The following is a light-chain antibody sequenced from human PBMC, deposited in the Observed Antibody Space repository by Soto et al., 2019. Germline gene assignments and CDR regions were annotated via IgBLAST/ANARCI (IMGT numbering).Light chain of an antibody. CDR2: GAS. CDR3: QQYGSSPIT. J-gene: IGKJ5*01. V-gene: IGKV3-20*01. CDR1: QSVSSN. Sequence: VVMTQSPATVSVSPWERATLSCRASQSVSSNLAWYQQKPGQAPRLLMYGASSRATGIPDRFSGSGSGTDFTLTISRLEPEDFAVYYCQQYGSSPITFGQGTRLEIK.